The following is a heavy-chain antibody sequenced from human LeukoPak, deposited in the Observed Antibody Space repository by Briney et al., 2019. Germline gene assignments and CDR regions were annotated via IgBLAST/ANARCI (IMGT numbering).Heavy chain of an antibody. J-gene: IGHJ4*02. D-gene: IGHD3-22*01. CDR2: IWYDGSNK. CDR1: GFTFSSYG. V-gene: IGHV3-30*02. Sequence: GGSLRLSCAASGFTFSSYGMHWVRQAPGKGLEWVAVIWYDGSNKYYADSVEGRFTNSRDNSKNTLYLQMNSLRAEDTAVYYCEKDHPDYYDSSGYSDYWGQGTLVTVSS. CDR3: EKDHPDYYDSSGYSDY.